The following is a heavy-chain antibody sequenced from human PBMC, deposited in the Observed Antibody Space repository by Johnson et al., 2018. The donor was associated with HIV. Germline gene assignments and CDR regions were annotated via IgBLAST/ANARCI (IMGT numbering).Heavy chain of an antibody. V-gene: IGHV3-NL1*01. J-gene: IGHJ3*02. CDR3: AKDVGNYWPDAFDI. Sequence: QVHLVESGGGVVQPGGSLRLSCAASGFTFSNYGMHWVRQAPGKGLEWASAISGSGGSTYYADSVKGRFTISRDNSKNTLYLQMNSLRAEDTALYYCAKDVGNYWPDAFDIWGQGTMVTVSS. CDR2: ISGSGGST. D-gene: IGHD3-22*01. CDR1: GFTFSNYG.